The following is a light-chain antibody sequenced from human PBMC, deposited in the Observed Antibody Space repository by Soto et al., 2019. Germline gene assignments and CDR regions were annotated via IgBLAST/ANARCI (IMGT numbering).Light chain of an antibody. V-gene: IGKV3-20*01. CDR1: QTFSSIY. CDR2: GAS. J-gene: IGKJ5*01. Sequence: EIVLTQSPGPLSLSPGERATLSCRSSQTFSSIYLAWYQQKPGQAPRLLIYGASSRATGIPDRFSGSGSGTDFTLTITRLEPEDFAVYYCQQYNNWPQTFGQGTRLEIK. CDR3: QQYNNWPQT.